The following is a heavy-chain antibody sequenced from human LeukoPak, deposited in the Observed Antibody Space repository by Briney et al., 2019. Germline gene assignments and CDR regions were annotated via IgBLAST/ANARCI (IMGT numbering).Heavy chain of an antibody. J-gene: IGHJ4*02. Sequence: GGSLRLSCAASGFTVSSNYMSWVRQAPGKGLEWVSVIYSGGSTYYAGSVKGRFTISRDNSKNTLYLQMNSLRAEDTAVYYCARDFSKVATEPYYFGYWGQGTLVTVSS. V-gene: IGHV3-66*01. CDR2: IYSGGST. CDR3: ARDFSKVATEPYYFGY. D-gene: IGHD5-12*01. CDR1: GFTVSSNY.